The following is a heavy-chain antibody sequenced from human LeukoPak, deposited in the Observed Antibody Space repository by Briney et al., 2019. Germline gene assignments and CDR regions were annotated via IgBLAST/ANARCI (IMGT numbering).Heavy chain of an antibody. CDR3: SKDEHFKGGSCRWFDP. J-gene: IGHJ5*02. V-gene: IGHV3-21*01. Sequence: GGSLRLSCAASGFTFSSYSMNWVRQAPGKGLEWVSSISSSSSYIYYAGLVKGRFTISRDNAKTSLSLQMNRLRAEDTAVYYCSKDEHFKGGSCRWFDPWGQGTLVTVSS. CDR1: GFTFSSYS. D-gene: IGHD2-15*01. CDR2: ISSSSSYI.